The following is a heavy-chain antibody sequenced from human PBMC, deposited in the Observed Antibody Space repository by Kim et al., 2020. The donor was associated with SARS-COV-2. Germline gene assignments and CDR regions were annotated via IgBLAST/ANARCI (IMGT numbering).Heavy chain of an antibody. V-gene: IGHV3-15*01. CDR2: IKSKTDGGTT. CDR3: TTDLHDYGDLDY. J-gene: IGHJ4*02. CDR1: GFTFSNAW. Sequence: GGSLRLSCAASGFTFSNAWMSWVRQDPGKGLEWVGRIKSKTDGGTTDYAAPVKGRLTISRDDSKNTLYLQMNSLKTEDTAVYYCTTDLHDYGDLDYWGQGTLVTVSS. D-gene: IGHD4-17*01.